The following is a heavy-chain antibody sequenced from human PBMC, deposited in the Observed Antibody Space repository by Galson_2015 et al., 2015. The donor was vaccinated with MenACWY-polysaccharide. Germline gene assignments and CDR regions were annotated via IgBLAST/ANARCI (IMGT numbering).Heavy chain of an antibody. D-gene: IGHD6-19*01. V-gene: IGHV3-66*01. J-gene: IGHJ4*02. CDR2: IYSGGST. CDR1: AFTVSSNH. Sequence: SLRLSCAASAFTVSSNHTSWVRQAPGKGLEWVSVIYSGGSTHYADSVKGRFTISRDNSKNTLYLQMNSLRAEDTALYYCARLAVDNYFDYWGQGTLVAVSS. CDR3: ARLAVDNYFDY.